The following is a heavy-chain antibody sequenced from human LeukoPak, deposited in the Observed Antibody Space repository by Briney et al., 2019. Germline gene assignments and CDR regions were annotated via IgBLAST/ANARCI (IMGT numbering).Heavy chain of an antibody. Sequence: GGSLRLSCAASGFTFSNYDMHWVRQAPGKGLEWVAFVRFDGSSEYYADSVKGRFTISRDNSKNTLYLQMNSLRAEDTAVYYCARAFSTTAFDYWGQGTLVTVSS. CDR2: VRFDGSSE. CDR3: ARAFSTTAFDY. CDR1: GFTFSNYD. V-gene: IGHV3-30*02. D-gene: IGHD4-17*01. J-gene: IGHJ4*02.